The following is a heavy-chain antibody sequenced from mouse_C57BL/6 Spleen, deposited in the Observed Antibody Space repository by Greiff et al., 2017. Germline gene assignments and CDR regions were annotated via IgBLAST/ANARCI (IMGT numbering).Heavy chain of an antibody. CDR3: ARQELPYYCGSRGYFDV. J-gene: IGHJ1*03. D-gene: IGHD1-1*01. CDR1: GFTFSDYY. Sequence: EVHLVESGGGLVQPGGSLKLSCAASGFTFSDYYMYWVRQTPEKRLEWVAYISNGGGSTYYPDTVKGRFTISRDNAKNTLYLQMSRLKSEDTAMYYCARQELPYYCGSRGYFDVWGTGTTVTVSS. V-gene: IGHV5-12*01. CDR2: ISNGGGST.